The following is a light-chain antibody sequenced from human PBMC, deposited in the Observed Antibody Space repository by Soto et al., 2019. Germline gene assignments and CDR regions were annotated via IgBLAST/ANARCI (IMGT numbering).Light chain of an antibody. CDR2: EVR. CDR1: SNDLGNYNY. CDR3: SSYGGSDNLI. J-gene: IGLJ2*01. Sequence: QSVLTQPPSASGSPGQSVTISCTGSSNDLGNYNYVSWYQHHPGKAPKLIIYEVRERPSGVPDRFSASKSGNTASLTVSGLQAEDEADYYCSSYGGSDNLIFGGGTKLTVL. V-gene: IGLV2-8*01.